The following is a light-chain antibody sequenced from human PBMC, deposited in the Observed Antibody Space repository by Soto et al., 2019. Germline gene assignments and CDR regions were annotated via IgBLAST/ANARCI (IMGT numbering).Light chain of an antibody. CDR3: QQYSSLWT. V-gene: IGKV1-5*01. J-gene: IGKJ1*01. Sequence: DIQMTQSPSTMSASVGDRVTITCRASQNINTDLAWYQQKPGKVPNLLIYHASSLVTGVPSRFSGSGSGTEFTLTISRLQPDDFAAYYCQQYSSLWTFXQGTKVDIK. CDR2: HAS. CDR1: QNINTD.